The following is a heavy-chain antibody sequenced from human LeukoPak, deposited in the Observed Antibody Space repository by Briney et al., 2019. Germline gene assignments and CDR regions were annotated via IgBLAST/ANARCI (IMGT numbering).Heavy chain of an antibody. CDR1: GFTFSRYP. V-gene: IGHV3-21*01. CDR3: VREALVSGPPGYHFDF. D-gene: IGHD2-2*01. Sequence: GGSLRLSCATSGFTFSRYPMTWIRQAPGKGLEWVSAISTSSDYTDYAASVKGRFTISRDNANNSLYLQMNSLRAEDTAVYYCVREALVSGPPGYHFDFWGQGTLVTVSS. J-gene: IGHJ4*02. CDR2: ISTSSDYT.